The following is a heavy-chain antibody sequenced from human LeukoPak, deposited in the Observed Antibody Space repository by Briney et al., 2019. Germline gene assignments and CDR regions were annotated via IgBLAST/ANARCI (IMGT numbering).Heavy chain of an antibody. D-gene: IGHD3-22*01. V-gene: IGHV3-23*01. CDR2: ISAGDGDNP. CDR1: GGSISSYY. Sequence: HASETLSLTCTVSGGSISSYYWSWVRQSPGKGLEWVSVISAGDGDNPYYADSVKGRFSISRDNSNYTLHLQMNSLRVEDTAVFYCAKFKGHYYYDSSGFCDNWGQGTLVTVSS. CDR3: AKFKGHYYYDSSGFCDN. J-gene: IGHJ4*02.